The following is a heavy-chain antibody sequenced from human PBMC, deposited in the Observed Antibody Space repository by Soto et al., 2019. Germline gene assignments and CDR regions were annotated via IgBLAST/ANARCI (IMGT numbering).Heavy chain of an antibody. D-gene: IGHD3-22*01. V-gene: IGHV3-49*03. Sequence: GGSLRLSCTASGFTYGDYAMRWLRDAQGKGLEWVGFIRSKAYGGRTGYAASVNGRFTISRDDSKSIADLQMNRLKTEDTAVYYCTRDPYYNDSSGYYYGDAFDIWGQGTMVTVSS. J-gene: IGHJ3*02. CDR2: IRSKAYGGRT. CDR3: TRDPYYNDSSGYYYGDAFDI. CDR1: GFTYGDYA.